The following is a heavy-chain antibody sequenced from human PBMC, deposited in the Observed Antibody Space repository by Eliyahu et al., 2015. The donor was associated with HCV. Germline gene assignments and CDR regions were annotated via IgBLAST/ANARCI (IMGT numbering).Heavy chain of an antibody. CDR2: IWYDGSNK. CDR3: ATDCSSTSCSDY. D-gene: IGHD2-2*01. J-gene: IGHJ4*02. Sequence: QVQLVESGGGVVQPGRSLRLSCAASGLTVGIYGMHWVRQAPGKGLEWVAVIWYDGSNKYYADSVKGRFTISRDNSKNTLYLQMNSLRAEDTAVYYCATDCSSTSCSDYWGQGTLVTVSS. V-gene: IGHV3-33*01. CDR1: GLTVGIYG.